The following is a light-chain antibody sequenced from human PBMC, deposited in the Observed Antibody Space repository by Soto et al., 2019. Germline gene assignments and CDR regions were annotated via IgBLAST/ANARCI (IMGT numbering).Light chain of an antibody. J-gene: IGKJ4*01. Sequence: EIVLTQSPGTLSLSPGQRATLSCRASQSVSTNYLVWYQQKPGQAPRLLIYDASNRATGIPDRFSGSGSGTDFTLTISRLEPEEFAVYYCQQYGSSPLTFGGGTKVEIK. CDR2: DAS. V-gene: IGKV3-20*01. CDR1: QSVSTNY. CDR3: QQYGSSPLT.